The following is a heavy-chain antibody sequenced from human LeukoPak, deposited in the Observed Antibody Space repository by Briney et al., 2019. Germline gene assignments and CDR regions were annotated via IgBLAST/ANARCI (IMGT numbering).Heavy chain of an antibody. CDR1: GGSISRYY. D-gene: IGHD1-26*01. CDR3: ARVKASFHSWFDY. V-gene: IGHV4-59*12. J-gene: IGHJ4*02. CDR2: IYHSGST. Sequence: SETLSLTCSVSGGSISRYYWSWIRQPPGKGLEWIGEIYHSGSTNYNPSLKSRVTISVDKSKNQFSLKLSSVTAADTAVYYCARVKASFHSWFDYWGQGTLVTVSS.